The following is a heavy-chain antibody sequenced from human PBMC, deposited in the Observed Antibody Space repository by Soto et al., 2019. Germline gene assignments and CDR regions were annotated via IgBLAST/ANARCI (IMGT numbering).Heavy chain of an antibody. V-gene: IGHV4-31*03. D-gene: IGHD3-10*01. CDR3: VREVGASISPPPYDAFDI. CDR1: GGSISSGGYY. CDR2: IYYSGST. Sequence: SETLSLTCTVSGGSISSGGYYWGWIRQHPGKGLEWIGYIYYSGSTYYNPSLKSRVTISVDTSKNQFSLKLSSVTAADTAVYYCVREVGASISPPPYDAFDIWGQGTMVTVS. J-gene: IGHJ3*02.